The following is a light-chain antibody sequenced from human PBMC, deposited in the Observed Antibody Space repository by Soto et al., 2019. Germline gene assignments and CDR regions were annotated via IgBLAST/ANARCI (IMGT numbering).Light chain of an antibody. CDR1: QSVSSY. Sequence: EIVLTQSPATLSLSPGERATLSCRASQSVSSYLAWYQQKPGQAPRLLIYDASNRATGIPARFSGSGSGTDITLTISRLEPEDFAVYYCQQYGSSLWTFGQGTKVDIK. J-gene: IGKJ1*01. CDR2: DAS. CDR3: QQYGSSLWT. V-gene: IGKV3-11*01.